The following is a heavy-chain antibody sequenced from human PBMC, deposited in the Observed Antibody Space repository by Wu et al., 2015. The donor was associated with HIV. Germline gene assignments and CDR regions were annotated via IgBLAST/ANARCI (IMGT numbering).Heavy chain of an antibody. D-gene: IGHD2-21*02. J-gene: IGHJ4*02. V-gene: IGHV1-69*05. CDR3: AREFGYCGGDCYSGYFDY. CDR1: GGTFSSYA. CDR2: IIPIFGTA. Sequence: QVQLVQSGAEVKKPGSSVKVSCKASGGTFSSYAISWVRQAPGQGLEWMGGIIPIFGTANYAQKFQGRVTITTDESTSTAYMELSSLRSEDTAVYYCAREFGYCGGDCYSGYFDYWGQGTLGHRLL.